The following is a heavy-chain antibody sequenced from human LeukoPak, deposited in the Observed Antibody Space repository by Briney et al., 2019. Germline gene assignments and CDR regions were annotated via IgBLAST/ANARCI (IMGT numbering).Heavy chain of an antibody. CDR3: ARDWLGYCSSTSCYGYGDAFDI. CDR1: GDTFSKYD. Sequence: ASVKVACKASGDTFSKYDVSWVRQAPGQGLEWMGKFIPMLGVGRYAQKFQGRVTMTRDTSISTAYMELSRLRSDDTAVYYCARDWLGYCSSTSCYGYGDAFDIWGQGTMVTVSS. V-gene: IGHV1-2*02. D-gene: IGHD2-2*01. J-gene: IGHJ3*02. CDR2: FIPMLGVG.